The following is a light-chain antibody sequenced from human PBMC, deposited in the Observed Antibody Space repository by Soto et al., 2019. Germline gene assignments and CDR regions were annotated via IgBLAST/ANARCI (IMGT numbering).Light chain of an antibody. V-gene: IGKV1-39*01. CDR1: QSISSY. CDR2: AAS. CDR3: QQSYSTQLT. J-gene: IGKJ4*01. Sequence: DIQMTQSPSSLSAAVGDRVTITCRASQSISSYLNWYQQKPGKAPKLLIYAASRLQSGVPSRFSGSGSGTDFTLTISSLQPEDFATYYFQQSYSTQLTFGGGTQVEIK.